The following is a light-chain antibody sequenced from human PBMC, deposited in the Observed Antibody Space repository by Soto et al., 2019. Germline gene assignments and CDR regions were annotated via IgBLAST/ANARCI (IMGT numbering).Light chain of an antibody. CDR3: QQYYSTPWT. CDR2: WAS. CDR1: QSVLYRSNNKNE. V-gene: IGKV4-1*01. J-gene: IGKJ1*01. Sequence: DIVMTQSPDSLAVPLGERATINCKSSQSVLYRSNNKNELAWYQQKPGQPPNLLIYWASTRESGVPDRFSGSGSGTDFTLTISSLQAEDVAVYYCQQYYSTPWTFGQGTKVEI.